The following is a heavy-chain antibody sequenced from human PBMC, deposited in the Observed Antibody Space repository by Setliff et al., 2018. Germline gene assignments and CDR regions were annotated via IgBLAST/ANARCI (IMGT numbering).Heavy chain of an antibody. CDR2: VSDNNGNT. CDR3: ARDILLVEGVSVTGCWFDP. D-gene: IGHD3-9*01. CDR1: GYRFSTYG. V-gene: IGHV1-18*01. J-gene: IGHJ5*02. Sequence: ASVKVSCKASGYRFSTYGISWVRQAPGQGLEWMAWVSDNNGNTNYAKSFQGRVTMTADTSTSTAYMELRSLRFDDTAVYYCARDILLVEGVSVTGCWFDPWGQGALVTVSS.